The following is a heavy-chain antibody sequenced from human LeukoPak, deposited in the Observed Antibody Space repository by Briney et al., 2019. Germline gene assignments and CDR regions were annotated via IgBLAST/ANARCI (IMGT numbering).Heavy chain of an antibody. V-gene: IGHV3-23*01. CDR2: ISGSGGRT. CDR3: AKGTGIPSGLLY. CDR1: GFTFSSYA. J-gene: IGHJ4*02. D-gene: IGHD2-2*01. Sequence: GGSLRLSCAASGFTFSSYAMNWVRQAPGKGTEWVSVISGSGGRTYYADSVKGRFTISRDNSKNTLYLQMNSLRAEDTAIYYCAKGTGIPSGLLYWGQGTLVTVSS.